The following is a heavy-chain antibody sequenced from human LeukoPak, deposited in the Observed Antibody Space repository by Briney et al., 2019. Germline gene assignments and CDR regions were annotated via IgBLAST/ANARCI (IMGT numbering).Heavy chain of an antibody. D-gene: IGHD6-13*01. CDR1: GGSICSYY. Sequence: SETLSLTCTVSGGSICSYYWSWIRQPPGKGLEWIGYIYYSGSTNYNPSLKSRVTISVDTSKNQFSLKLSSVTAADTAVNYCARIAAPDLDAFDIWGQGTMVTVSS. J-gene: IGHJ3*02. CDR3: ARIAAPDLDAFDI. CDR2: IYYSGST. V-gene: IGHV4-59*01.